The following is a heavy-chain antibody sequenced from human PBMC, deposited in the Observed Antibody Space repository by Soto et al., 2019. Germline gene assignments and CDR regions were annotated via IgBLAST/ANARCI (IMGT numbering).Heavy chain of an antibody. D-gene: IGHD2-21*01. CDR1: GDSISRGGYY. CDR3: ARDGAGAYGLGWFDP. J-gene: IGHJ5*02. CDR2: IYHSGST. Sequence: QVQLQESGPGLVKPSQTLSLTCTVSGDSISRGGYYWNWLRQHPRKGLEWIGYIYHSGSTIYNPSLKSRVPLPADTSKNRLSLELSNVTAADTAVYYCARDGAGAYGLGWFDPWGQGILVTVSS. V-gene: IGHV4-31*03.